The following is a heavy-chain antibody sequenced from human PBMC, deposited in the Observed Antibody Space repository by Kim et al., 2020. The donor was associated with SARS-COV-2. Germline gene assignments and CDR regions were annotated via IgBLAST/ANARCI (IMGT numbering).Heavy chain of an antibody. CDR2: SGR. Sequence: SGRYFVGSVKGEFTISRDTAKNSLLLTMDSLRAEDTAVYYCAREHATVDYWGQGTLATVSS. V-gene: IGHV3-7*03. J-gene: IGHJ4*02. CDR3: AREHATVDY.